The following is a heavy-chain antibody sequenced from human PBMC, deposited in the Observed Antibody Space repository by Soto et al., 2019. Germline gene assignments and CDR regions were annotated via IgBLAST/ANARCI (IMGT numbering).Heavy chain of an antibody. D-gene: IGHD4-17*01. CDR2: IYYSGST. Sequence: SETLSLTCTVSGGSISSSSYYWGWIRQPPGKGLEWIGSIYYSGSTYYNPSLKSRVTISVDTSKNQFSLKLSSVTAADTAVYYCARIFSDYGLNFDYWGQGTLVTVSS. V-gene: IGHV4-39*01. J-gene: IGHJ4*02. CDR1: GGSISSSSYY. CDR3: ARIFSDYGLNFDY.